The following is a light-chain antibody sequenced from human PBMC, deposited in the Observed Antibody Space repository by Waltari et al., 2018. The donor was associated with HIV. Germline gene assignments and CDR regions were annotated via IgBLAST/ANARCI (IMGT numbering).Light chain of an antibody. V-gene: IGLV2-14*01. Sequence: QSAMTQPASVSGSPGQSITISCTGTTSDIGTYNYVSWYQHHPGRAPKLIIYEVSNRPSGVSNRFSGSKSGNTASLTVSGLHAEDEGDYYCSSYSSSTSPYVFGTGTKVTVV. J-gene: IGLJ1*01. CDR2: EVS. CDR1: TSDIGTYNY. CDR3: SSYSSSTSPYV.